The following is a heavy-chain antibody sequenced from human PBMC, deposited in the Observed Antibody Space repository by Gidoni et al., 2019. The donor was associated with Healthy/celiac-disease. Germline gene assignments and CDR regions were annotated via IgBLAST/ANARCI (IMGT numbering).Heavy chain of an antibody. Sequence: QVQLVESGGGVVQPGRSLRRSCAAPGLTFSSHAMHWVRQAPGKGLEWVAVISYDGSNKYYADSVKGRFTISRDNSKNTLYLQMNSLRAEDTAVYYCATTTEIVVVITSHLGFNIWGQGTMVTVSS. CDR1: GLTFSSHA. CDR3: ATTTEIVVVITSHLGFNI. V-gene: IGHV3-30-3*01. D-gene: IGHD3-22*01. J-gene: IGHJ3*02. CDR2: ISYDGSNK.